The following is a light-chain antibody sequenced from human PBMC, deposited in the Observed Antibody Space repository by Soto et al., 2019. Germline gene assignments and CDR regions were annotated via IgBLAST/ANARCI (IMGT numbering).Light chain of an antibody. CDR2: AAS. J-gene: IGKJ4*01. Sequence: DLQMTQSPSSLSASVGDRVTITCRASQGISNYLAWYQQIPGKVPKLLISAASTSQSGVPSRFSGSGSGTDFTLTISSLQPEDVATYYCQKYTNVPTFGGGTKVEIK. CDR3: QKYTNVPT. V-gene: IGKV1-27*01. CDR1: QGISNY.